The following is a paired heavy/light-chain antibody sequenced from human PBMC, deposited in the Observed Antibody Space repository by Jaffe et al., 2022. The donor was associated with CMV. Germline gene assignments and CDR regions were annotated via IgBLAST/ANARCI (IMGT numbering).Heavy chain of an antibody. J-gene: IGHJ6*02. CDR2: INHSGST. CDR1: GGSFSGYY. V-gene: IGHV4-34*01. Sequence: QVQLQQWGAGLLKPSETLSLTCAVYGGSFSGYYWSWIRQPPGKGLEWIGEINHSGSTNYNPSLKSRVTISVDTSKNQFSLKLSSVTAADTAVYYCARGRGSMAARPTGVYYGMDVWGQGTTVTVSS. CDR3: ARGRGSMAARPTGVYYGMDV. D-gene: IGHD6-6*01.
Light chain of an antibody. Sequence: DIQLTQSPSFLSASVGDRVTITCRASQGISSYLAWYQQKPGKAPKLLIYAASTLQSGVPSRFSGSGSGTEFTLTISSLQPEDFATYYCQQLNSYPFTFGPGTKVDIK. CDR2: AAS. CDR1: QGISSY. J-gene: IGKJ3*01. V-gene: IGKV1-9*01. CDR3: QQLNSYPFT.